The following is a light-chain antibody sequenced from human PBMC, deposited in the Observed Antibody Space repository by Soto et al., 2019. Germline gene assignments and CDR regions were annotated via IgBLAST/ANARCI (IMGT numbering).Light chain of an antibody. V-gene: IGLV2-14*01. CDR2: EVS. Sequence: QSVLTQPASVSGSPGQSITISCTGTSSDVGGYNYVSWYQQHPGKVPKLIIYEVSNRPSGVSNRFSGSKSGNTASLTISGLQAEDEADYYCSSYTSSSTSVVFGGGTKVTVL. J-gene: IGLJ2*01. CDR3: SSYTSSSTSVV. CDR1: SSDVGGYNY.